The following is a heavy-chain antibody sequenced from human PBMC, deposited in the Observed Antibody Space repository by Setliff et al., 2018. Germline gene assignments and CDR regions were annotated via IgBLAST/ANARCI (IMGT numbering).Heavy chain of an antibody. CDR3: TRLGGLLVATMPFDY. V-gene: IGHV4-38-2*01. D-gene: IGHD5-12*01. J-gene: IGHJ4*02. CDR2: IFQSGIT. CDR1: GFSITNGYY. Sequence: SETLSLTCAVSGFSITNGYYWGWIRQSPGKGLEWIGNIFQSGITFYNPSLKSRVTMSLDTSQNQFSLKLRSVTAADTAVYFCTRLGGLLVATMPFDYWGQGTLVTVSS.